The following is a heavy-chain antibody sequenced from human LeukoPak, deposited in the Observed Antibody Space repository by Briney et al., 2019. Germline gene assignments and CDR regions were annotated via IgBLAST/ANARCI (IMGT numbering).Heavy chain of an antibody. CDR1: GFTFSSYW. J-gene: IGHJ4*02. Sequence: GGSLRLSCAASGFTFSSYWMHWVRQAPGKGLVGVSRINSDGRSTNYADSVKGRFTVSRDNVKNSLYLQMNSLRAEDTAVYYCARDKEVGATRLDYWGQGTLVTVSS. CDR2: INSDGRST. CDR3: ARDKEVGATRLDY. V-gene: IGHV3-74*01. D-gene: IGHD1-26*01.